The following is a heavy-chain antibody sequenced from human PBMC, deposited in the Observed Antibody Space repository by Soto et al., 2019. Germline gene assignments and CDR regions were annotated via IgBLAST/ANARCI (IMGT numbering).Heavy chain of an antibody. Sequence: QVQLQESGPGLVKPSQTLSLTCTVSGGSISSGGYYWSWIRQHPGKGLEWIGYIYYSGSTYYNPSFKMRVTISGETSKNQFSLKLSSVMAAATAVYYCARVGGINWFDPWGQGTLVTVSS. CDR3: ARVGGINWFDP. CDR1: GGSISSGGYY. V-gene: IGHV4-31*03. J-gene: IGHJ5*02. CDR2: IYYSGST. D-gene: IGHD1-20*01.